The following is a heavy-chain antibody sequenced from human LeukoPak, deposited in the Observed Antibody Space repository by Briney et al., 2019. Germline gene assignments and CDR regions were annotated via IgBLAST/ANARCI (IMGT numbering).Heavy chain of an antibody. D-gene: IGHD3-10*01. Sequence: SETLSLTCAVSGYSINSAYYWGWIRQPPGKGLEWIASMYHSGITYYNSSLKSRATISVDTSKNQFSLKLNSVTAADTSVYYCARLTPGKDWFDPWGHGTLVTVSS. J-gene: IGHJ5*02. V-gene: IGHV4-38-2*01. CDR1: GYSINSAYY. CDR2: MYHSGIT. CDR3: ARLTPGKDWFDP.